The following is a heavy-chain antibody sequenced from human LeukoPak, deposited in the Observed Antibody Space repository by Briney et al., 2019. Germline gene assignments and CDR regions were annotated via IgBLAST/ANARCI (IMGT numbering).Heavy chain of an antibody. CDR1: GFTFDDYA. V-gene: IGHV3-9*01. CDR2: ISWNSGSI. CDR3: ARVPVDTAMVTTAPDY. D-gene: IGHD5-18*01. J-gene: IGHJ4*02. Sequence: GGSLRLSCAASGFTFDDYAMHWVRQAPGKGLEWVSGISWNSGSIGYADSVKGRFTISRDNAKNSLYLQMNSLRAEDTALYYCARVPVDTAMVTTAPDYWGQGTLVTVSS.